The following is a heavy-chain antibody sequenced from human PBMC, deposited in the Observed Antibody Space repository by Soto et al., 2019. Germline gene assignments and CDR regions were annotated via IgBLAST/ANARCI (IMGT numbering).Heavy chain of an antibody. CDR2: ISYDGSNK. D-gene: IGHD3-22*01. Sequence: QVQLVESGGGVVQPGGSLTLSCAASGFTFSSYGMHWVRQAPGEGLQWVAVISYDGSNKYYARSVKGRFTISRDNSKNTLYLQMNSLRAEDTAVYYCAKVPTLHYDSSAYYDYWGQGTLVTVSS. CDR3: AKVPTLHYDSSAYYDY. V-gene: IGHV3-30*18. CDR1: GFTFSSYG. J-gene: IGHJ4*02.